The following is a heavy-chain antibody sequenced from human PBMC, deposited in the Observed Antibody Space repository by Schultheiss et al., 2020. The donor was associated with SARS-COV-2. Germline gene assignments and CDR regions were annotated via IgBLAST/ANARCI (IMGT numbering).Heavy chain of an antibody. V-gene: IGHV3-23*01. Sequence: GESLKISCTASGFTFSSYVMSWVRQAPGKGLKWVSAISGSGGSAYFADSVKGRFTISRDNSKNTLYLQMNSLRAEDTAVYYCARDSAVLYGDYVPYNWFDPWGQGTLVTVSS. CDR1: GFTFSSYV. J-gene: IGHJ5*02. CDR2: ISGSGGSA. D-gene: IGHD4-17*01. CDR3: ARDSAVLYGDYVPYNWFDP.